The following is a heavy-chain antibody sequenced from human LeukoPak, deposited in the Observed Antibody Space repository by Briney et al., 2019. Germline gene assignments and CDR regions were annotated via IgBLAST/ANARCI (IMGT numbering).Heavy chain of an antibody. CDR1: GLTVSSNY. V-gene: IGHV3-66*01. J-gene: IGHJ4*02. CDR3: ARGQEMATISFLAPLIWESQPPNFDY. Sequence: PGGSLRLSCAASGLTVSSNYMSWVRQAPGKGLEWVSVIYSGGSTYYADSVKGRFTISRDNSKNTLYLQMNSLRAEDTAVYYCARGQEMATISFLAPLIWESQPPNFDYWGQGTLVTVSS. D-gene: IGHD5-12*01. CDR2: IYSGGST.